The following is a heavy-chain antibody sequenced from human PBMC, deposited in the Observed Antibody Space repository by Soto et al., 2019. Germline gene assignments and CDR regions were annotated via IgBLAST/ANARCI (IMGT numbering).Heavy chain of an antibody. CDR2: ISSSSSYT. CDR1: GFTFRDYY. J-gene: IGHJ6*02. CDR3: ARDTSPVVPAAIPYYYYGMDV. D-gene: IGHD2-2*01. Sequence: CGSLRLSCAACGFTFRDYYMSWIRQAPGKGLEWVSYISSSSSYTNYADSVKGRFTISRDNAKNSLYLQMNSLRAEDTAVYYCARDTSPVVPAAIPYYYYGMDVWGQGTTVTVSS. V-gene: IGHV3-11*06.